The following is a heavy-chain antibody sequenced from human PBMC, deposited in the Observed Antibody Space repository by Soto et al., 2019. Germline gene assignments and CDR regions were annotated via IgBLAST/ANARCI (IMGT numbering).Heavy chain of an antibody. J-gene: IGHJ5*02. CDR3: ASVGCGDFWSGYRWFDP. V-gene: IGHV4-34*01. Sequence: QVQLQKWVAGPLTPSETLSLTCAVYGGSFSGYYWSLIRQPPGKGLAGIGEINHSGSTNYNPSLKTRVTISVDACKKPSALKMRSVTAASRDVDYWASVGCGDFWSGYRWFDPWGQGTLVTVSS. D-gene: IGHD3-3*01. CDR1: GGSFSGYY. CDR2: INHSGST.